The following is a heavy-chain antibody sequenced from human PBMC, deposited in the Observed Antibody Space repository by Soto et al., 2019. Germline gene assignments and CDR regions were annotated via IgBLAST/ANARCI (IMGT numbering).Heavy chain of an antibody. CDR1: GYTFTGYY. D-gene: IGHD6-19*01. V-gene: IGHV1-2*02. Sequence: ASVKVSCKXSGYTFTGYYMHWVRQAPGQGLEWMGWINPNSGGTNYAQKFQGRVTMTRDTSISTAYMELSRLRSDDTAVYYCARDPVAGTFWFDPWGQGTLVTVSS. CDR3: ARDPVAGTFWFDP. CDR2: INPNSGGT. J-gene: IGHJ5*02.